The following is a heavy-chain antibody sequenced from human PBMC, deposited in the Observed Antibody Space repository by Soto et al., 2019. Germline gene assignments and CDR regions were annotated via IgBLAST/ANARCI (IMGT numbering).Heavy chain of an antibody. V-gene: IGHV3-30-3*01. CDR2: ISYDGSNK. D-gene: IGHD6-19*01. CDR3: ARDRLVAVAGTWNIGWYFDL. J-gene: IGHJ2*01. CDR1: GFTFSSYA. Sequence: QVQLVESGGGVVQPGRSLRLSCAASGFTFSSYAMHWVRQAPGKGLEWVAVISYDGSNKYYADSVKGRFTISRDNSKNTMYLQMNSLRAEDTAVYYCARDRLVAVAGTWNIGWYFDLWGRGTLVTVSS.